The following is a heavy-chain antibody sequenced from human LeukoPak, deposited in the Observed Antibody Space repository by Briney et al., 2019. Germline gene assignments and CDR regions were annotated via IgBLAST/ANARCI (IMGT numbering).Heavy chain of an antibody. D-gene: IGHD6-25*01. V-gene: IGHV3-15*01. CDR1: GITFSNAW. J-gene: IGHJ4*02. CDR2: IKSKTDGGTT. CDR3: ATGRGSGWQEFKN. Sequence: PGGSLRLSCAASGITFSNAWMSWVRQAPGKGLEWVGRIKSKTDGGTTDYDAPVKGRFTISRDTSKNQLSLQMNSLTAEDTAVYYCATGRGSGWQEFKNWGQGTLVTVSS.